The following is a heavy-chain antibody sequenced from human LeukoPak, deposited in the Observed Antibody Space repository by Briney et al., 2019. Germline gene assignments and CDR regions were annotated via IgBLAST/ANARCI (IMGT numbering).Heavy chain of an antibody. Sequence: PSETLSLTCAVYGVSFSGYYWSWIRQPPGKGLEWIGEINHSGSTNYNPSLKSRVTISVDTSKNQFSLKLSSVTAADTAVYYCARDQRGFDPWGQGTLVTVSS. D-gene: IGHD2-2*01. J-gene: IGHJ5*02. CDR1: GVSFSGYY. V-gene: IGHV4-34*01. CDR3: ARDQRGFDP. CDR2: INHSGST.